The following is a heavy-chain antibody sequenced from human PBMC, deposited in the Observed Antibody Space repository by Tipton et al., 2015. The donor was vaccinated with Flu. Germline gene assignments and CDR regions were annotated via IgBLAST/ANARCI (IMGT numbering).Heavy chain of an antibody. V-gene: IGHV3-48*03. Sequence: SLRLSCAASGFTFSSYEMNWVRQAPGKGLEWVSYISSSGNTISYADSVRGRFTISRDNTKKSLSLQLNSLRAGDTAIYYCATLTGDDYWGQGILATVSS. CDR1: GFTFSSYE. D-gene: IGHD7-27*01. J-gene: IGHJ4*02. CDR3: ATLTGDDY. CDR2: ISSSGNTI.